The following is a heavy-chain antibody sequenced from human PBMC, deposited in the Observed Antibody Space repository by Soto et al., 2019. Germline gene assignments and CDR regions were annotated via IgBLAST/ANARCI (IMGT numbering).Heavy chain of an antibody. Sequence: QVTLKESGPVLVKPTETLTLTCTVSGFSLTNARMGVTWISQPPGKALEWLAHIFSNDEKSYSTSLKSRLTTPRDTSKSRVDLTMTNMAPVATAKYYFARHGGGVGAGPLDYWGQGPLVTVSS. V-gene: IGHV2-26*01. J-gene: IGHJ4*02. CDR2: IFSNDEK. CDR1: GFSLTNARMG. D-gene: IGHD3-16*01. CDR3: ARHGGGVGAGPLDY.